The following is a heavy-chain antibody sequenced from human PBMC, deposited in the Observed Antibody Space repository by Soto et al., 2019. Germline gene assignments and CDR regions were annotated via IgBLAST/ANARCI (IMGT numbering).Heavy chain of an antibody. CDR1: GYTLTELS. CDR2: FDPEDGET. Sequence: ASVQVSCKVSGYTLTELSMHWVRQAPGKGLEWMGGFDPEDGETIYAQKFQGRVTMTEDTSTDTAYMELSSLRSEDTAVYYCASVLLWFGPRWFDPWGQGTLVTVYS. D-gene: IGHD3-10*01. CDR3: ASVLLWFGPRWFDP. V-gene: IGHV1-24*01. J-gene: IGHJ5*02.